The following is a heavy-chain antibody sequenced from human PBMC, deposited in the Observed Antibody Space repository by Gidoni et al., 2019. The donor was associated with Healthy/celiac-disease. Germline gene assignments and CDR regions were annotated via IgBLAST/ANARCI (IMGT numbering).Heavy chain of an antibody. CDR1: GYSFTSYW. J-gene: IGHJ4*02. D-gene: IGHD6-13*01. Sequence: EVQLVQSGAEVKKPGESLRISCKGSGYSFTSYWISWVRQMPGKGLEWMGRIDPSDSYTNYSPSFQGHVTSSADKSISTAYLQWSSLKASDTAMYYCARHHLGIGSSWSIDYWGQGTLVTVSA. CDR3: ARHHLGIGSSWSIDY. V-gene: IGHV5-10-1*03. CDR2: IDPSDSYT.